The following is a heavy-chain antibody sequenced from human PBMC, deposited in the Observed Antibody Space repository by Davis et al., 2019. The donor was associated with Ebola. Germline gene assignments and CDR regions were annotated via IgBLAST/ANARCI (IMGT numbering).Heavy chain of an antibody. CDR3: ARDIIDYGDSSG. V-gene: IGHV1-69*04. CDR2: IIPILGIA. Sequence: SVTVSRQASRGTFSSYTIRWVRQAPGQGLEWMGRIIPILGIANYAQKFQGRVTITADKSTSTAYMELSSLRSEDTAVYYCARDIIDYGDSSGWGQGTLVTVSS. CDR1: RGTFSSYT. J-gene: IGHJ4*02. D-gene: IGHD4-17*01.